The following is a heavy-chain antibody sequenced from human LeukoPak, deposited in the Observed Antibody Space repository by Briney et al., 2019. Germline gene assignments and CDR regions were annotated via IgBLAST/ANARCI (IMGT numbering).Heavy chain of an antibody. CDR1: GGSISSYY. Sequence: PSETLSLTCTVSGGSISSYYWSWIRQPPGKGLEWIGYIYYSGSTNYNPSLESRVTISVDTSKNQFSLKLSSVTAADTAVYYCARGGSSWYANWFDPWGQGTLVTVSS. D-gene: IGHD6-13*01. CDR2: IYYSGST. CDR3: ARGGSSWYANWFDP. J-gene: IGHJ5*02. V-gene: IGHV4-59*01.